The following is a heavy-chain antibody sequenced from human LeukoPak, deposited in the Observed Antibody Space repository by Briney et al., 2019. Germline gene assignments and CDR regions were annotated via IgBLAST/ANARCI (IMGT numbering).Heavy chain of an antibody. D-gene: IGHD5-12*01. V-gene: IGHV3-9*01. J-gene: IGHJ5*02. CDR2: ISWNSGSI. CDR1: GFTFDDYA. CDR3: AKGLYSGYEFWFDP. Sequence: PGGSLRLSCAASGFTFDDYAMHWVRQAPGKGLEWVSGISWNSGSIGYADSVKGRFTISRDNAKDSLYLQMNSLRAEDTALYYCAKGLYSGYEFWFDPWGQGTLVTVSS.